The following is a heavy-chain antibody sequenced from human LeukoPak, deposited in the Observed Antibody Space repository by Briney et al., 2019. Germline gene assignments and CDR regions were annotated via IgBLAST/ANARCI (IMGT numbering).Heavy chain of an antibody. CDR3: AKDRTTLDSSGYYYPYYFDY. CDR2: ISGSGGST. J-gene: IGHJ4*02. Sequence: GGSLRLSCAASGFTFSSYAMSWVRQAPGKGLEWVSAISGSGGSTYYADSVKGRFTIPRDNSKNTLYLQMNSLRAEDTAVYYCAKDRTTLDSSGYYYPYYFDYWGQGTLVTVSS. V-gene: IGHV3-23*01. CDR1: GFTFSSYA. D-gene: IGHD3-22*01.